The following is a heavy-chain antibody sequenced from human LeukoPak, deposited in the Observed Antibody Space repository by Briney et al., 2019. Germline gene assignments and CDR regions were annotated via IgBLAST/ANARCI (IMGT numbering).Heavy chain of an antibody. V-gene: IGHV3-30*18. J-gene: IGHJ4*02. CDR1: GFTFSSYG. Sequence: GGSLRLSCAASGFTFSSYGMHWVRQAPGKGLEWVAVISYDGSNKYYADSVKGRFTISRDNSKNTLYLQMNSLSAEDTAVYYCAKSSSWSPTFDYWGQGTLVTVSS. CDR2: ISYDGSNK. D-gene: IGHD6-13*01. CDR3: AKSSSWSPTFDY.